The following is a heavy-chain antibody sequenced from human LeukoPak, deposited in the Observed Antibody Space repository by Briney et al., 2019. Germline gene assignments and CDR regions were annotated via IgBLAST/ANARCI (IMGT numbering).Heavy chain of an antibody. CDR2: ISYDGSNK. D-gene: IGHD4-11*01. V-gene: IGHV3-30-3*01. J-gene: IGHJ4*02. CDR1: GFTFSSYA. CDR3: ARVKGTVTTSPYYFDY. Sequence: PGGSLRLSCAASGFTFSSYAMHWVRQAPGKGLEWVAVISYDGSNKYYADSVKGRFTISRDNSKNTLYQQMNSLRAEDTAVYYCARVKGTVTTSPYYFDYWGQGTLVTVSS.